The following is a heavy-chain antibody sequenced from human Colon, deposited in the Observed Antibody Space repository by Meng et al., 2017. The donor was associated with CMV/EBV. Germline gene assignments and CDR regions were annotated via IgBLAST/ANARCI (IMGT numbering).Heavy chain of an antibody. CDR2: INHSGST. Sequence: VQLQQWGAGLLKPSEALSLTCAVYGGSFSGYYWSWIRQPSGKGLEWIGEINHSGSTNYNPSLKSRVTISVDTSKNQFSLKLSSVTAADTAVYYCASILFAAAAGGWGGYWGQGTLVTVSS. D-gene: IGHD6-13*01. V-gene: IGHV4-34*01. CDR1: GGSFSGYY. CDR3: ASILFAAAAGGWGGY. J-gene: IGHJ4*02.